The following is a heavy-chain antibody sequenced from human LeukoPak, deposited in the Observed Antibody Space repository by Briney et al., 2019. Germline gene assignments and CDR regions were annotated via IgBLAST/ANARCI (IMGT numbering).Heavy chain of an antibody. D-gene: IGHD1-14*01. V-gene: IGHV4-31*03. Sequence: SETLSLTCTVSGGSISSGGYYWSWIRQHPGKGLEWIGYIYYSGSTYYNPSLKSRVTISVDTSKNQFSLKLSSVTAADTAVYYCARLVGTGTGRGYGDVWGPEALITVSS. J-gene: IGHJ4*02. CDR3: ARLVGTGTGRGYGDV. CDR1: GGSISSGGYY. CDR2: IYYSGST.